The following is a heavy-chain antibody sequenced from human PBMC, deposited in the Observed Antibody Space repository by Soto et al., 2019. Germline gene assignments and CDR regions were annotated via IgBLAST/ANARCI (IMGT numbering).Heavy chain of an antibody. CDR2: ISYDGSNK. V-gene: IGHV3-30-3*01. CDR1: GFTFSSYA. Sequence: QVQLVESGGGVVQPGRSLRLCWAASGFTFSSYAMHWVRQAPGKGLEWVAVISYDGSNKYYADSVKGRFTISRDNSKNTLYLQMNSLRAEDTAVYYCARTYSSGWYFDYWGQGTLVTVSS. D-gene: IGHD6-19*01. CDR3: ARTYSSGWYFDY. J-gene: IGHJ4*02.